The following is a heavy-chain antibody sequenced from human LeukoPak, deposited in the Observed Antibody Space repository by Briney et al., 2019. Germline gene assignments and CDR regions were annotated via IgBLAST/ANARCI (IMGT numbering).Heavy chain of an antibody. J-gene: IGHJ4*02. V-gene: IGHV3-33*06. CDR3: AKDAQRGFDYSNSLEY. CDR2: IWSDGTNQ. CDR1: QFKFPFSHYG. Sequence: PGKSLTLSCVASQFKFPFSHYGMHWVRQAPGRGLEWVAVIWSDGTNQCYADSVKGRFTISRDNSQNTVYLQMNSLRAEDTAVYFCAKDAQRGFDYSNSLEYWGQGTLVTVSS. D-gene: IGHD4-11*01.